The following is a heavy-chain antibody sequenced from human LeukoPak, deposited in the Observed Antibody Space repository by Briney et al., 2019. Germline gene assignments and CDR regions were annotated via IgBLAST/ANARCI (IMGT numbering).Heavy chain of an antibody. Sequence: PGGSLRLSCAASGFTFSNAWMSWVRQAPGKGLEWVLYISSSGSTTTHADSVKGRFTISRDNAKNSLYLQMNSLRAEDTAVYYCAREERVVPAAIGWWPATAASYMDVWGKGTTVTISS. D-gene: IGHD2-2*02. J-gene: IGHJ6*03. V-gene: IGHV3-11*04. CDR1: GFTFSNAW. CDR3: AREERVVPAAIGWWPATAASYMDV. CDR2: ISSSGSTT.